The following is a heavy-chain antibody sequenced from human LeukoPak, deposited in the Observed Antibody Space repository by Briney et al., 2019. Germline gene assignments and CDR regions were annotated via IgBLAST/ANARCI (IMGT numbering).Heavy chain of an antibody. V-gene: IGHV3-33*01. Sequence: PGGSLRLSCAASGFTFSSYGMHWVRQAPGKGLEWVAVIWYDGSNKYYADSVKGRFTISRDNSKNTLYLQMNSLRAEDTAVYYCARENMVRGVIKWFDPWGQGTLVTVSS. CDR1: GFTFSSYG. CDR2: IWYDGSNK. CDR3: ARENMVRGVIKWFDP. D-gene: IGHD3-10*01. J-gene: IGHJ5*02.